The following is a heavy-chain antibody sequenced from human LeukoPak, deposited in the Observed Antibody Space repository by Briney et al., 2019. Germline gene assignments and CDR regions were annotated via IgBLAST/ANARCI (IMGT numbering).Heavy chain of an antibody. D-gene: IGHD1-26*01. J-gene: IGHJ4*02. CDR1: GFTFSSYE. Sequence: PGGSLRLSCAASGFTFSSYEMNWVRPAPGKGLEWVSYISSSGSTIYYADSVKGRFTISRDNAKNSLYLQMNSLRAEDTAVYYCARETRELLVFDYWAREPWSPSPQ. CDR3: ARETRELLVFDY. V-gene: IGHV3-48*03. CDR2: ISSSGSTI.